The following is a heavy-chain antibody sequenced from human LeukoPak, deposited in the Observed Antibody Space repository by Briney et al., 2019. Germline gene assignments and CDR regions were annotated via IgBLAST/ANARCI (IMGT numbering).Heavy chain of an antibody. CDR2: LYSDGNT. D-gene: IGHD1-14*01. CDR1: RFTVITND. Sequence: PGGSLRLSCAASRFTVITNDMTWVRPAPAKGLEWVSVLYSDGNTKYAVSVQGRFTISRDNSKNTLYLEMNSLSPDDTAVYYCARGVEPLAANTLAYWGQGTLVTVSS. V-gene: IGHV3-53*01. CDR3: ARGVEPLAANTLAY. J-gene: IGHJ4*02.